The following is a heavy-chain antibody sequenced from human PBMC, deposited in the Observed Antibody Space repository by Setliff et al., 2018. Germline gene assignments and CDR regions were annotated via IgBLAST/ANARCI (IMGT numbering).Heavy chain of an antibody. V-gene: IGHV4-38-2*01. CDR3: GRPLVGVTTGFEN. CDR1: GYSISSGYY. J-gene: IGHJ4*02. CDR2: IDHSGST. D-gene: IGHD1-26*01. Sequence: PSETLSLTCAVSGYSISSGYYWGWIRQPPGKGLEWIGSIDHSGSTHYNPSLKSRVTISVDTAKNQFSLKLRSVTAADTAVYYCGRPLVGVTTGFENWGQGTLGTV.